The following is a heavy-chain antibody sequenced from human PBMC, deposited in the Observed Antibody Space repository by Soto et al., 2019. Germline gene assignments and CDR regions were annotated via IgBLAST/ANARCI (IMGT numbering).Heavy chain of an antibody. V-gene: IGHV5-51*01. CDR1: GYRFTSNW. CDR3: PRRGGREYFDL. Sequence: GESLKIACQGSGYRFTSNWIGWVRQMPGKGLEWMGIIYPGDSDTRYSPSFQGQVTISADRSISTTYLQWSSLKASDTAMYYCPRRGGREYFDLWGRGTLVTVSS. J-gene: IGHJ2*01. CDR2: IYPGDSDT. D-gene: IGHD3-16*01.